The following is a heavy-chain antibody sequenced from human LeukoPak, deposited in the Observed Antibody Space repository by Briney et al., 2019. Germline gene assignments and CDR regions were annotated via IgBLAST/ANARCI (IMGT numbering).Heavy chain of an antibody. J-gene: IGHJ4*02. Sequence: GASVKVSCKASGGTFSSYAISWVRQAPGQGLEWMGGIIPIFGTANYAQKFQGRVTITADKSTSTAYMELSSLRSEDTAAYYCARSTLVGATERAYFDYWGQGTLVTVSS. CDR2: IIPIFGTA. CDR3: ARSTLVGATERAYFDY. CDR1: GGTFSSYA. V-gene: IGHV1-69*06. D-gene: IGHD1-26*01.